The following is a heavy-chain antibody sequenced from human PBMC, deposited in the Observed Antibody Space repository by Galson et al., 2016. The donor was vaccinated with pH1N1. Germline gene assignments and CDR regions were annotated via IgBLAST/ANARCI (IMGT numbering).Heavy chain of an antibody. CDR3: ARGGNGDSYASEYYLNS. CDR1: EATFSANT. Sequence: SVKVSCKASEATFSANTITWVRQAPGQGLEWIGRIVPMLELTNYSQRFQGRVTISADKFAGTAYMELRSLRSEDTAVYYCARGGNGDSYASEYYLNSWGQGTLVTVSS. D-gene: IGHD2-21*01. CDR2: IVPMLELT. V-gene: IGHV1-69*02. J-gene: IGHJ4*02.